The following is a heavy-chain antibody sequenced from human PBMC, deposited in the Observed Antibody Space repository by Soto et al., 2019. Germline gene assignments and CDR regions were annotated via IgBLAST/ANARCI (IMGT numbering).Heavy chain of an antibody. V-gene: IGHV6-1*01. CDR2: TYYRSKWYN. J-gene: IGHJ3*02. CDR1: GDSVSSNSAA. D-gene: IGHD3-10*01. CDR3: ASASVTGTGGAFDI. Sequence: SQTLSLTCAISGDSVSSNSAAWNWIRQSPSRGLEWLGRTYYRSKWYNDYAVSVKSRITINPDTSKNQFSLQLNSVTPEDTAVYYCASASVTGTGGAFDIWGQGTMVTVSS.